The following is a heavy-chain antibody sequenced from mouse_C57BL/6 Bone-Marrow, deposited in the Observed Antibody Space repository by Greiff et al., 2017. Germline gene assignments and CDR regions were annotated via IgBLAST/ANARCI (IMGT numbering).Heavy chain of an antibody. V-gene: IGHV1-26*01. J-gene: IGHJ2*01. D-gene: IGHD1-1*01. CDR2: INPNKGGT. CDR1: GYTFTDYY. CDR3: ARSGSSFLYFDY. Sequence: EVQLQQSGPELVKPGASVKISCKASGYTFTDYYMNWVKQSHGKSLEWIGDINPNKGGTSYNQKFKGKATLTVDKSSSTAYMELRSLTSEDSAVYYCARSGSSFLYFDYWGQGTTLTVSS.